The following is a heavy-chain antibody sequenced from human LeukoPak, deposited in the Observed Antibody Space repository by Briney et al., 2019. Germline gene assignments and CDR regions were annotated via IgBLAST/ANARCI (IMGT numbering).Heavy chain of an antibody. J-gene: IGHJ4*02. D-gene: IGHD3-22*01. CDR1: GFTFSSYG. Sequence: GGSLRLSCAASGFTFSSYGMHWVRQAPGKGLEWVGFIRSEAFGGTTEYAASVKGRFTISRDDSKSIAYLQMNSLKTEDTAVYYCTRDRYLLHYYWGQGTLVTVSS. V-gene: IGHV3-49*04. CDR2: IRSEAFGGTT. CDR3: TRDRYLLHYY.